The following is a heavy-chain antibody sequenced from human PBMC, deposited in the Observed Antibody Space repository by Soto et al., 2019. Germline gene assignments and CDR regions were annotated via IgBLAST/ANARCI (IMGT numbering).Heavy chain of an antibody. CDR1: GGSISSSSHY. D-gene: IGHD3-10*01. Sequence: QLPLQESGPGLVKPSETLSLTCTVSGGSISSSSHYWGWIRQPPGKGLQWIGSIYYSGSTYYNPALKSRVTISVDTSKNQFSLKLSSVTAADTAVYYCARLTITMVRGALTHDYWGQGTLVTVSS. CDR2: IYYSGST. J-gene: IGHJ4*02. CDR3: ARLTITMVRGALTHDY. V-gene: IGHV4-39*01.